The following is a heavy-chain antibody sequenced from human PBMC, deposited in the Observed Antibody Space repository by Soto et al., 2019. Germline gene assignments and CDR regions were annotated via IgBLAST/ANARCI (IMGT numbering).Heavy chain of an antibody. CDR1: GGSISSYY. D-gene: IGHD4-17*01. CDR2: IYDHGTM. V-gene: IGHV4-59*01. J-gene: IGHJ6*02. Sequence: PSETLSLTCSVSGGSISSYYWSWIRQPPGKGLEWIGYIYDHGTMKYNPSLESRATISVDRSKNQLSLKLSSLTAADTAVYFCARDGNGDSRNYYFYYGMDLWGQGTTVTVSS. CDR3: ARDGNGDSRNYYFYYGMDL.